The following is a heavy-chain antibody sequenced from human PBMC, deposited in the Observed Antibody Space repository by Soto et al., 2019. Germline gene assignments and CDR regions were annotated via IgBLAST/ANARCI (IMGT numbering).Heavy chain of an antibody. J-gene: IGHJ4*02. CDR2: ISGSGEIT. D-gene: IGHD3-22*01. V-gene: IGHV3-23*01. CDR1: GFPFRSYA. CDR3: GKARYLLVDQPLYYYDSSGYWFDY. Sequence: PGGSLRLSCAASGFPFRSYAMGWVRQAPGKGLEWISVISGSGEITLYTDSVKGRFTISRDFSNNTLSLQMNSLRADDTAIYYCGKARYLLVDQPLYYYDSSGYWFDYWGQGTLVTVSS.